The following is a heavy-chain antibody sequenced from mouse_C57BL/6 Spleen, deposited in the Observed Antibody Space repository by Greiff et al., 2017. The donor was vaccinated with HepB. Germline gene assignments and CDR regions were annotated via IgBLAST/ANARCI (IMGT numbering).Heavy chain of an antibody. CDR3: ARYMGNDYAMDY. J-gene: IGHJ4*01. CDR2: IRNKANGYTT. V-gene: IGHV7-3*01. CDR1: GFTFTDYY. Sequence: EVKVVESGGGLVQPGGSLSLSCAASGFTFTDYYMSWVRQPPGKALEWLGFIRNKANGYTTEYSASVKGRFTISRDNSQSILYLQMNALRAEDSATYYCARYMGNDYAMDYWGQGTSVTVSS. D-gene: IGHD2-1*01.